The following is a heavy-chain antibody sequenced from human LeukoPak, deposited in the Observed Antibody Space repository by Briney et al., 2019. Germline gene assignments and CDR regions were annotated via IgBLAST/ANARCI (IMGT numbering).Heavy chain of an antibody. CDR2: IYPGDSDT. CDR1: GYSFTSYW. V-gene: IGHV5-51*01. CDR3: ARPFYGSGYLDGAFDI. Sequence: GESLKISCKGSGYSFTSYWIGWVRQMPGKGLEWMGIIYPGDSDTRYSPSFQGQVTISADKSISTAYLQWSSLKASDTAMYYCARPFYGSGYLDGAFDIWGQGTMVTVSS. D-gene: IGHD3-22*01. J-gene: IGHJ3*02.